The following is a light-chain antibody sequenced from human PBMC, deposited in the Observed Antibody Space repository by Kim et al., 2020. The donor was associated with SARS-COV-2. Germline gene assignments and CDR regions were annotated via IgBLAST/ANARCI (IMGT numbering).Light chain of an antibody. CDR3: QQYGSSPWT. CDR2: GAS. V-gene: IGKV3-20*01. CDR1: QSVAANY. J-gene: IGKJ1*01. Sequence: EIVLTQSPGTLSLSPGERGTLSCTASQSVAANYVAWYQQKPGQAPRLLMYGASSRATDIPDRFSGSGSGTDFTLTISRLEPEDFAVYYCQQYGSSPWTFGQGTKVDIK.